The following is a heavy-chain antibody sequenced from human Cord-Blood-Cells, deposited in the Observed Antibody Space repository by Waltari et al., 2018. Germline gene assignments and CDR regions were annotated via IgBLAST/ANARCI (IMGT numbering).Heavy chain of an antibody. CDR2: FDLEDGET. D-gene: IGHD6-6*01. Sequence: QVQLVQSGAEVKKPGASVKVSCKVSGYTLTELSMHGLRQAPGKGLEWMGGFDLEDGETIYAQKSQGRVTLTEDTATDKAYMELSSLRSDDTAVYYCETGRSDQARTYYYYYYMDVWGKGTTVTVSS. V-gene: IGHV1-24*01. CDR3: ETGRSDQARTYYYYYYMDV. J-gene: IGHJ6*03. CDR1: GYTLTELS.